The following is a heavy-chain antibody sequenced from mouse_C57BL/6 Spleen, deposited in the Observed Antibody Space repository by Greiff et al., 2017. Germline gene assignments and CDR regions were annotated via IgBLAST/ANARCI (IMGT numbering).Heavy chain of an antibody. CDR2: IRNKANGYTT. CDR3: ARSAYYSNYVEAMDY. CDR1: GFTFTDYY. V-gene: IGHV7-3*01. D-gene: IGHD2-5*01. J-gene: IGHJ4*01. Sequence: EVKVVESGGGLVQPGGSLSLSCAASGFTFTDYYMSWVRQPPGKALAWLGFIRNKANGYTTEYSASVKGRFTISRDNSQSILYLQMNALRAEDSATYYCARSAYYSNYVEAMDYWGQGTSVTVSS.